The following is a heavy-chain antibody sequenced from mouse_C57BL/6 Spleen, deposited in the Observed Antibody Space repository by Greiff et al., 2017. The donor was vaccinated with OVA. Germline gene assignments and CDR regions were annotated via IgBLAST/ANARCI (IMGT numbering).Heavy chain of an antibody. D-gene: IGHD1-1*01. J-gene: IGHJ1*03. V-gene: IGHV1-52*01. CDR2: IDPSDSET. CDR3: ARYGSSYGWYFDV. Sequence: VQLQQSGAELVRPGSSVKLSCKASGYTFTSYWMHWVKQRPIQGLEWIGNIDPSDSETHYNQKFKDKATLTVDKSSSTAYMQLSSLTSEDSAVYYCARYGSSYGWYFDVWGTGTTVTVSS. CDR1: GYTFTSYW.